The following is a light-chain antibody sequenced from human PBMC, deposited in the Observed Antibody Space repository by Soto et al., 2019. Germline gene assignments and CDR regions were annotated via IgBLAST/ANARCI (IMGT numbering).Light chain of an antibody. Sequence: QSALTQPASVSGSPGQSITLSCTGTRSDVGGYNYVSWYQQHPGKAPKLMIYEVSKRPSGVSNRFSGSKSGNTASLTISGLQAEDEADYYCSSYTSGSTWGFGGGTKVTGL. CDR3: SSYTSGSTWG. J-gene: IGLJ3*02. CDR1: RSDVGGYNY. V-gene: IGLV2-14*01. CDR2: EVS.